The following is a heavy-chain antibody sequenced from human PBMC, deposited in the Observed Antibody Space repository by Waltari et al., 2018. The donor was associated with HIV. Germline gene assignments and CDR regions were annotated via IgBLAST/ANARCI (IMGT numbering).Heavy chain of an antibody. J-gene: IGHJ4*02. Sequence: QVQLLQSGGEVQKPGASVKVSCQASGYTFIDHGITWVRQAPGQGLEWMAWISPYNGNTDYAQRFQGRVSVTTDTSTNTAYMELRSLRSDDTAVYFCARVAGGDYFDYWGQGTLVTVSS. V-gene: IGHV1-18*01. D-gene: IGHD4-17*01. CDR2: ISPYNGNT. CDR3: ARVAGGDYFDY. CDR1: GYTFIDHG.